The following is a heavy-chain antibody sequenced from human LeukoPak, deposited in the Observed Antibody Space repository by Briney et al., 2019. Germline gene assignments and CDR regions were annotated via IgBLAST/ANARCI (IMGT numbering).Heavy chain of an antibody. Sequence: GGSLRLSCAASGFTFSSYWMSWVRQAPGKGLEWVANIKQDGSEKYYVDSVKGRFTISRDNSRNTLYMKMNSLRVEDTAVYYCARGVGETLSGWTLDYWGHGTLVAVSS. CDR2: IKQDGSEK. CDR1: GFTFSSYW. D-gene: IGHD6-19*01. J-gene: IGHJ4*01. V-gene: IGHV3-7*01. CDR3: ARGVGETLSGWTLDY.